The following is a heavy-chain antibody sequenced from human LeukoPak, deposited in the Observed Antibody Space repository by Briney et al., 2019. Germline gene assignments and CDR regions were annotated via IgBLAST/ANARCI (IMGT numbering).Heavy chain of an antibody. CDR1: GGSITTYY. J-gene: IGHJ5*02. Sequence: SETLSLTCTVSGGSITTYYWSWIRQPPGKGLEWIGYIYYSGSTNYNPSLKSRVTISVDTSKNQFSLKLSSVTAADTAVYYCVRGGPPITIFGVVISWFDPWGQGTLVTVSS. D-gene: IGHD3-3*01. V-gene: IGHV4-59*01. CDR3: VRGGPPITIFGVVISWFDP. CDR2: IYYSGST.